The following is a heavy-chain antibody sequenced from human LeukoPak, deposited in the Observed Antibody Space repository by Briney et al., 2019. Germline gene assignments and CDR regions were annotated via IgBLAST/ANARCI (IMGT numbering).Heavy chain of an antibody. J-gene: IGHJ6*02. V-gene: IGHV3-33*01. CDR2: IRYDGSDK. D-gene: IGHD2-15*01. CDR3: ARVGCTGGSCLAYNYYAMDV. Sequence: QPGRSLRLSCAASGFTFNTYGMNWVRQAPGKGLEWVAIIRYDGSDKYYAEPVKGRFTISRDNSKNTLYLQVNSLRAEDTAVYYCARVGCTGGSCLAYNYYAMDVWGQGTTVTVSS. CDR1: GFTFNTYG.